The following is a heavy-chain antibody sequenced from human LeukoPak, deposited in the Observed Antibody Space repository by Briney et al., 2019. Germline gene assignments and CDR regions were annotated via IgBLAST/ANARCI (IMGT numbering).Heavy chain of an antibody. CDR2: ISSSSSYI. D-gene: IGHD5-12*01. V-gene: IGHV3-21*01. CDR3: ARDGYSGYGWLSDY. Sequence: GGSLRLSCAASGFTFSSYSMNWVRQAPGKGLEWVSSISSSSSYIYYADSVKGRFTISRDNAKNSLYLQMNSLRAEDTAVYYCARDGYSGYGWLSDYWGQGTLVTVSS. J-gene: IGHJ4*02. CDR1: GFTFSSYS.